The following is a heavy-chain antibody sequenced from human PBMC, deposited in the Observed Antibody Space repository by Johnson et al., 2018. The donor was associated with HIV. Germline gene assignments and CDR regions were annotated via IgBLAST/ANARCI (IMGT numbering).Heavy chain of an antibody. CDR2: ISWNSGSI. CDR3: AKDLQSGATTHAFDI. Sequence: VQLVESGGGLVQPGRSLRLSCAASGFTFDDYAMHWVRQAPGKGLEWVSGISWNSGSIGYADSVKGRFTISRDNAKNSLYLQMNSLRAEDTALYYCAKDLQSGATTHAFDIWGQGTMVTVSS. J-gene: IGHJ3*02. CDR1: GFTFDDYA. V-gene: IGHV3-9*01. D-gene: IGHD5-12*01.